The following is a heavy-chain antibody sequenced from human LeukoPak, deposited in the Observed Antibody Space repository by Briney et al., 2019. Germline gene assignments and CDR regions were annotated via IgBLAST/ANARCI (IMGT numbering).Heavy chain of an antibody. CDR2: INPNNGAT. Sequence: GASVKVSCKASGYTFTGYYMHWVRQAPGQGLEWMGRINPNNGATNYAQKLQGRVTITGDTSISTAYRELSSLRSDDTAVYYCTRESGSYHGNDYWGQGTLATVSS. J-gene: IGHJ4*02. CDR3: TRESGSYHGNDY. D-gene: IGHD1-26*01. CDR1: GYTFTGYY. V-gene: IGHV1-2*06.